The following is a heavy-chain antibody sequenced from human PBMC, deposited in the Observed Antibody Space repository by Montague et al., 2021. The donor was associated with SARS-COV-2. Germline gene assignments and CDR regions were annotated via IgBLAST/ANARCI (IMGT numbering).Heavy chain of an antibody. CDR3: ARDQFRGDGYYYYGMDV. CDR1: GFTFSSYN. V-gene: IGHV3-48*02. D-gene: IGHD3-22*01. Sequence: SLRLSCAASGFTFSSYNMNWVRQAPGKGLEWVSSISSSSSTIYYADSVEGRFTISRDNAKNSLNLQMNSLRDEDTAVYYCARDQFRGDGYYYYGMDVWGQGTPVTVSS. CDR2: ISSSSSTI. J-gene: IGHJ6*02.